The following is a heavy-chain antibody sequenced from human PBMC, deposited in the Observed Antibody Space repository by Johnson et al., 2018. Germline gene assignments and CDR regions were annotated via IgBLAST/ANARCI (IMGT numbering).Heavy chain of an antibody. CDR3: DQTAASYSEYFQH. D-gene: IGHD2-15*01. Sequence: TPSVRGRFTISSDNSKHTLYLQMNSLRAEDTAVYYCDQTAASYSEYFQHWGQGTLVTVSS. V-gene: IGHV3-30*10. J-gene: IGHJ1*01.